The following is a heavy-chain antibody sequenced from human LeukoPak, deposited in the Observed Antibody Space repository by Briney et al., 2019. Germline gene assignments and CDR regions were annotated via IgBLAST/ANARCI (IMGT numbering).Heavy chain of an antibody. Sequence: TGGSLRLSCAASGFSFSNYWMSWVRQAPGKGLEWVASISENGRAKPYVASVRGRFTISRDNTKNSLYLQVNSLRVEDTAVYYCARGGAAAARKRGIDYWGQGTLVTVSS. D-gene: IGHD6-13*01. CDR1: GFSFSNYW. CDR2: ISENGRAK. V-gene: IGHV3-7*01. J-gene: IGHJ4*02. CDR3: ARGGAAAARKRGIDY.